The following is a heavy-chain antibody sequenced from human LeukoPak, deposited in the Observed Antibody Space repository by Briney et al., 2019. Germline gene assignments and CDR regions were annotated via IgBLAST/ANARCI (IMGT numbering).Heavy chain of an antibody. Sequence: GGSLRLSCAASGFIFSSYWMSWVRQAPGKEPEWVANINQDGSEKYYVDSVKGRFTISRDNAKNSLYLQVNSLRAEDTAVYYCARHAVTTFRFRTCNRSYLVVWGKGTTVTVSS. D-gene: IGHD4-17*01. CDR1: GFIFSSYW. V-gene: IGHV3-7*01. CDR3: ARHAVTTFRFRTCNRSYLVV. CDR2: INQDGSEK. J-gene: IGHJ6*03.